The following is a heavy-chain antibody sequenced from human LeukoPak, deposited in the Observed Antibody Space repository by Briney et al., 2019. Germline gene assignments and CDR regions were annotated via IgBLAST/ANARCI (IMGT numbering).Heavy chain of an antibody. J-gene: IGHJ4*02. CDR3: AKGRVTMVRGGLLLDY. V-gene: IGHV3-23*01. CDR1: GFTFSSYA. CDR2: ISGSGGST. D-gene: IGHD3-10*01. Sequence: GGSLRLSCAASGFTFSSYAMNWVRQAPGKGLECISTISGSGGSTYYADSVKGRFTISRDNSKNTLYLQMNSLRAEDTAVYYCAKGRVTMVRGGLLLDYWGQGTLVTVSS.